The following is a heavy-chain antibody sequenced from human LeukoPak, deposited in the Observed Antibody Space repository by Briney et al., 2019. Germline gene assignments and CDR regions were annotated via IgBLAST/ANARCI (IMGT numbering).Heavy chain of an antibody. CDR2: IIWDGGST. Sequence: GGSLRLSCAASGFTFDDYAMHWVRQAPGKGLEWVSLIIWDGGSTYYADSMKGRFTISRDNSKNSLYLQMNSLRAEDTALYYCAKASVPYCSSTSCYGSHFDYWGQGTLVTVSS. D-gene: IGHD2-2*01. CDR1: GFTFDDYA. CDR3: AKASVPYCSSTSCYGSHFDY. J-gene: IGHJ4*02. V-gene: IGHV3-43D*04.